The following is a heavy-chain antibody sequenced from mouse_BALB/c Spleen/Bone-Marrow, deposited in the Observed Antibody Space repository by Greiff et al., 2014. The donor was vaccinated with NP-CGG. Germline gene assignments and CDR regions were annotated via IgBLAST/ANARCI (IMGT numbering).Heavy chain of an antibody. CDR1: GFTFSSYD. CDR2: IGSGGSYI. J-gene: IGHJ3*01. Sequence: EVNVVESGGDLVRPGGSLKLSCAASGFTFSSYDMSWVRQTPDKRLEWVATIGSGGSYIYYPDSVKGRFTISRDNAKNTLYLQMSSLKSEDTAMYYCSRLSYDYDGAWFAYWGQGTLVTVSA. D-gene: IGHD2-4*01. V-gene: IGHV5-6*01. CDR3: SRLSYDYDGAWFAY.